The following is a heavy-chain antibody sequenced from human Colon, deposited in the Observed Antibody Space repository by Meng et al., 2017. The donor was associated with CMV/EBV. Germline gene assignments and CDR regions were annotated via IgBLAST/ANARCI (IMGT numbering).Heavy chain of an antibody. V-gene: IGHV4-61*01. CDR2: INHSGST. Sequence: SETLSLTCTVSGGSVSSGSYYWSWIRQPPGKGLEWIGEINHSGSTNYNPSLKSRVTISVDTSKNQFSLKLSSVTAADTAVYYCARGTNYDFWSGYPRNWFDPWGQGTLVTVSS. D-gene: IGHD3-3*01. CDR3: ARGTNYDFWSGYPRNWFDP. CDR1: GGSVSSGSYY. J-gene: IGHJ5*02.